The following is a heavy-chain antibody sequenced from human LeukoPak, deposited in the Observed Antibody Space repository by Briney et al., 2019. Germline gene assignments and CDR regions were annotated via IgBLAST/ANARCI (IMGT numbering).Heavy chain of an antibody. V-gene: IGHV3-33*06. Sequence: GRSLRLSCAASGFTFSSYGMHWVRQAPGKGLECVAVIWYDGSNKYYADSVKGRFTISRDNSKNTLYLQMNSLRAEDTAVYYCAKGDTAMVFWGQGTLVTVSS. CDR1: GFTFSSYG. CDR2: IWYDGSNK. J-gene: IGHJ4*02. CDR3: AKGDTAMVF. D-gene: IGHD5-18*01.